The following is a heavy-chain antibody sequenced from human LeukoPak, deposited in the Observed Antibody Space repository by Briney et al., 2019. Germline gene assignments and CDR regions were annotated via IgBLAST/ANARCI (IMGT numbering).Heavy chain of an antibody. V-gene: IGHV3-30*15. CDR2: ISYDGKSK. CDR1: GFIFSNFA. D-gene: IGHD1-7*01. Sequence: GSLRLSCVGSGFIFSNFAMHWVRQAPGKGLEWVALISYDGKSKYYADSMKGRFIISRDNSKNTVFLQMSGLRVADTAVYYCAREEQELVRDYYYYMDVWGKGTTVTVSS. CDR3: AREEQELVRDYYYYMDV. J-gene: IGHJ6*03.